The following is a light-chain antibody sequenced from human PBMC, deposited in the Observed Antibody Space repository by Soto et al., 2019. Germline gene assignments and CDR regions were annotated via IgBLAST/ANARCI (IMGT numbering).Light chain of an antibody. CDR2: GAS. V-gene: IGKV3-20*01. Sequence: EIVLTQSPGTLSLSPGEGATLSCRASQSVSSRYLAWYQQKPGQAPRLLIYGASSRATGIPNRFSGSGSRTDFTLTITRLEPEDFAVYYCQQYGSSPPVTFGGGTKVEIK. CDR3: QQYGSSPPVT. J-gene: IGKJ4*01. CDR1: QSVSSRY.